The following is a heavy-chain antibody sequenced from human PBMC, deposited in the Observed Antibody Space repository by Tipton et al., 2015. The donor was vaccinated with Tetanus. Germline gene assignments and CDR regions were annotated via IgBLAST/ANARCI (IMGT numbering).Heavy chain of an antibody. CDR1: GGSISSGGYY. CDR3: ARERYIHYGMDV. CDR2: IYDRGRI. Sequence: TLSLTCIVSGGSISSGGYYWSWSRQHPGEGLEGIGYIYDRGRIYYNPSLKRRVSISIDTSKNQVSLKLSSVTAADTAVYYCARERYIHYGMDVWGQGTTVTVSS. V-gene: IGHV4-31*03. D-gene: IGHD1-1*01. J-gene: IGHJ6*02.